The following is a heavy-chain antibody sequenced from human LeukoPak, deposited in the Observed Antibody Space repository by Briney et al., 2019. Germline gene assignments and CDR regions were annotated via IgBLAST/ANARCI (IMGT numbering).Heavy chain of an antibody. V-gene: IGHV3-7*01. Sequence: QPGGSLRLSCAASGFTFSSYWMSWVRQAPGKGLEWVANIKQDGSEKYYVDSVKGRFTISRDNAKNSLYLQMNSLRAEDTAVYYCARDRAGTLGYCSSTSCGGAFDIWGQGAMATVSS. CDR3: ARDRAGTLGYCSSTSCGGAFDI. CDR1: GFTFSSYW. CDR2: IKQDGSEK. J-gene: IGHJ3*02. D-gene: IGHD2-2*01.